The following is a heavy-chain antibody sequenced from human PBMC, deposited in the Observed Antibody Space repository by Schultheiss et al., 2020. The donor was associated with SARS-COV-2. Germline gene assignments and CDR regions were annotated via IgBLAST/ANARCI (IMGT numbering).Heavy chain of an antibody. CDR1: GFTFSSYW. CDR3: AREGCSSTSCYTLMDYYYMDV. V-gene: IGHV3-21*01. J-gene: IGHJ6*03. Sequence: GGSLRLSCAVSGFTFSSYWMHWVRQAPGKGLVWVSSISSSSSYIYYADSVKGRFTISRDNSKNTLYLQMNSLRAEDTAVYYCAREGCSSTSCYTLMDYYYMDVWGKGTTVTVSS. CDR2: ISSSSSYI. D-gene: IGHD2-2*02.